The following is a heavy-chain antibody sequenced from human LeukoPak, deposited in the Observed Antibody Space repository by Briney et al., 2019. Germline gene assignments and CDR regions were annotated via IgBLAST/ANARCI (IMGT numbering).Heavy chain of an antibody. CDR3: ARELLDNYFDY. CDR1: GFTFSSYG. CDR2: ISYDGSNK. V-gene: IGHV3-30*03. J-gene: IGHJ4*02. D-gene: IGHD2-21*02. Sequence: PGGSLRLSCAASGFTFSSYGMHWVRQAPGKGLEWVAVISYDGSNKYYADSVKGRFTISRDNSKNTLYLQMNSLRAEDTVVYYCARELLDNYFDYWGQGTLVTVSS.